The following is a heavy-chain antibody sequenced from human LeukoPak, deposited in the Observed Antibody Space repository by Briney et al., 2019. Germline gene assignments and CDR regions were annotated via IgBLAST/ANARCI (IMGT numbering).Heavy chain of an antibody. CDR2: ISGGGIT. D-gene: IGHD6-19*01. CDR1: GFIVSGNY. J-gene: IGHJ4*02. Sequence: PGGSLRLSCAASGFIVSGNYMSWVRQAPGKGLEWVSVISGGGITYYTDSVKGRFTISRDNSKNTLYLQMNSLRAEDTAVYYCARVRAVAGTDFDYWGQGTLVTVSS. V-gene: IGHV3-53*01. CDR3: ARVRAVAGTDFDY.